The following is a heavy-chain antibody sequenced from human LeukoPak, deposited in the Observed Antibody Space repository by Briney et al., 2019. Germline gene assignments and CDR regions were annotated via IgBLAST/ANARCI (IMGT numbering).Heavy chain of an antibody. CDR3: ARDRHSSVDY. D-gene: IGHD3-22*01. J-gene: IGHJ4*02. CDR2: ISGDSRTI. CDR1: GFTFNTYS. Sequence: GGSLRLSCAASGFTFNTYSMIWVRQAPGKGLEWLSYISGDSRTIYYPDSVKGRFTISRDNAKNSLYLQLISLRAEDTAVYYCARDRHSSVDYWGQGALVTVSS. V-gene: IGHV3-48*01.